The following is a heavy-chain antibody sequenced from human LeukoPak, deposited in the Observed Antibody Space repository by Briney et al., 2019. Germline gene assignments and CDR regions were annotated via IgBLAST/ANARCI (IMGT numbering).Heavy chain of an antibody. Sequence: PSETLSLTCTVSGVSISDYYWSWIRQPPGKGLEWIGYIHYDGSTNYNPSLNSRVTLSVDTSKNQLSLNLTSATAADTAVYYCVRDSRGYAFDIWGQGTMVTVSS. V-gene: IGHV4-59*01. CDR2: IHYDGST. D-gene: IGHD3-10*01. J-gene: IGHJ3*02. CDR3: VRDSRGYAFDI. CDR1: GVSISDYY.